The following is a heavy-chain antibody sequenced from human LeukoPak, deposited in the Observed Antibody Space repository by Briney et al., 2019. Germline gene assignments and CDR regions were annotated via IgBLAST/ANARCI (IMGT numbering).Heavy chain of an antibody. V-gene: IGHV4-59*08. J-gene: IGHJ4*02. CDR3: ARMDTAMVGGY. Sequence: SETLSLTCTVSGGSIRSYYWSWIRQPPGKGLEWIAYIYYSGSTNYNPSLKSRVTISVDTSKNQFSLKLSSVTAADTAVYYCARMDTAMVGGYWGQGTLVTVSS. CDR1: GGSIRSYY. D-gene: IGHD5-18*01. CDR2: IYYSGST.